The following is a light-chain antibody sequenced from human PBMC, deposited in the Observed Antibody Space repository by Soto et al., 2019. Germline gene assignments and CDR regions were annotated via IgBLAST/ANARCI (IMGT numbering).Light chain of an antibody. CDR1: QGSSNY. V-gene: IGKV1-27*01. J-gene: IGKJ1*01. CDR2: AAS. CDR3: QKYNSAPRT. Sequence: DIQMTQSPSSLSASVGDRVTITCRASQGSSNYLAGYQQKPGKVPKLLIYAASTFQSGAPSRFSGSGSGTDFTLTISRLQPEDVATYYCQKYNSAPRTFGQGTKVEIK.